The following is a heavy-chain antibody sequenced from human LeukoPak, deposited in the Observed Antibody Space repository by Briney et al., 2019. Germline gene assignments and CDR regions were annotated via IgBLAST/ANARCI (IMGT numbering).Heavy chain of an antibody. Sequence: GASVKVSGKASGYTFTSYDINWVRQATGQGLEWMGWMNPNSGNTGYAQKFQGRVTMTRNTSISTAYMELSSLRSEDTAVYYCARDYGDYPNWFDPWGQGTLVTVSS. J-gene: IGHJ5*02. D-gene: IGHD4-17*01. CDR3: ARDYGDYPNWFDP. CDR1: GYTFTSYD. CDR2: MNPNSGNT. V-gene: IGHV1-8*01.